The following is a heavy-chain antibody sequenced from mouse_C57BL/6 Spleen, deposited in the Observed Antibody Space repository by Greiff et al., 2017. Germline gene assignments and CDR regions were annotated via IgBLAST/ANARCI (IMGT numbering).Heavy chain of an antibody. J-gene: IGHJ4*01. V-gene: IGHV1-72*01. D-gene: IGHD2-12*01. Sequence: QVQLQQSGAELVKPGASVKLSCKASGYTFTSYWMPWVKQRPGRGLEWIGRIDPNSGGTKYNEKFKSKSTVTVDKTSSTAYMQLSSLTSEDSAVDYCARGYSNDWGAMDYWGQGTSVTVSS. CDR2: IDPNSGGT. CDR3: ARGYSNDWGAMDY. CDR1: GYTFTSYW.